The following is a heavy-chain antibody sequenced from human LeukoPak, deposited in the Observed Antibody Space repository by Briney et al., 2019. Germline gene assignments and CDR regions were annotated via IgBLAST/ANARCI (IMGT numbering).Heavy chain of an antibody. CDR1: GFTFSSYS. CDR3: AKVAVAGTLYYFDY. CDR2: ISSGSSYI. J-gene: IGHJ4*02. Sequence: GGSLRLSCAASGFTFSSYSMNWVRQAPGKGLEWVSSISSGSSYIYYADSVKGRFTISRDNSKNTLYLQMNSLRAEDTAVYYCAKVAVAGTLYYFDYWGQGTLVTVSS. D-gene: IGHD6-19*01. V-gene: IGHV3-21*04.